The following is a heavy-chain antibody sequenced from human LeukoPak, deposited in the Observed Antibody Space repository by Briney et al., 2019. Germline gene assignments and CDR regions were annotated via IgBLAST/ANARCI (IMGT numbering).Heavy chain of an antibody. CDR2: INHSGST. J-gene: IGHJ4*02. Sequence: SETLSLTCAVYGASFSGSYWSWIRQPPGKGLEWIGEINHSGSTNYNPSLKSRVTISVDTSKNQFSLKLSSVTAADTAVYYCARGPILEIRLFDYWGQGTLVTVSS. V-gene: IGHV4-34*01. CDR3: ARGPILEIRLFDY. D-gene: IGHD3-16*01. CDR1: GASFSGSY.